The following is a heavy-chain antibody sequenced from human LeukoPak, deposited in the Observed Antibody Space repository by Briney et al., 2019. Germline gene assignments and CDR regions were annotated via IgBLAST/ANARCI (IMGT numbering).Heavy chain of an antibody. J-gene: IGHJ4*02. D-gene: IGHD7-27*01. V-gene: IGHV4-34*01. CDR3: ARARLGKYYFDY. CDR1: GGSFSGYY. Sequence: SETLSLTCAVYGGSFSGYYWSWIRQPPGKGLEWIGEINHSGSTNYNPSLKSRVTISVNTSKNQFSLKLSSVTAADTAVYYCARARLGKYYFDYWGQGTLVTVSS. CDR2: INHSGST.